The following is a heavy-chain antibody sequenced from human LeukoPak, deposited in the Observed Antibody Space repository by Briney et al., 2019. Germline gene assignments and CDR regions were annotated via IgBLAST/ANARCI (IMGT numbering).Heavy chain of an antibody. D-gene: IGHD6-13*01. CDR1: GYSFTSYW. J-gene: IGHJ4*02. CDR3: ARHRAVGGGHSTTWYTDY. Sequence: GESLKISCKGSGYSFTSYWIGWVRQMPGKGLEWMGIIYPGDSEITYSPSFQGHVTISVDKSVNTAYLQWTTLKASDTALYYCARHRAVGGGHSTTWYTDYWGQGTLVSVSS. CDR2: IYPGDSEI. V-gene: IGHV5-51*01.